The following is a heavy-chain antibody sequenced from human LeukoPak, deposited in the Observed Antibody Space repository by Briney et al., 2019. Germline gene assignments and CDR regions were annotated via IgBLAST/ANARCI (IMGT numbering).Heavy chain of an antibody. CDR2: ITGSGDST. CDR3: AKDLGCSGGSCYPNYFDY. J-gene: IGHJ4*02. Sequence: GGSLRLSCAASGFTFSNYAMSWVRQAPGKGLEWVSTITGSGDSTYYADSVKGRFTISRDNSKNTLYLQMNSLRAEDTAVYYCAKDLGCSGGSCYPNYFDYWGQGTLVTVSS. CDR1: GFTFSNYA. D-gene: IGHD2-15*01. V-gene: IGHV3-23*01.